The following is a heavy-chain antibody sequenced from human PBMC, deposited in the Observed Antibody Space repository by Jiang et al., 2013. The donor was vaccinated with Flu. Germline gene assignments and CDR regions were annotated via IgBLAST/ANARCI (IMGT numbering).Heavy chain of an antibody. J-gene: IGHJ4*02. CDR2: VSHSGST. CDR1: GYSISSGYN. Sequence: SLTCTVSGYSISSGYNWGWIRQPPGKGLEWIGSVSHSGSTLYKPSLNSRITISRDTSKNQFSLNLKSVTAADTAVYYCARGAAPAGAGSLWGQGTLVTVSS. V-gene: IGHV4-38-2*02. D-gene: IGHD6-13*01. CDR3: ARGAAPAGAGSL.